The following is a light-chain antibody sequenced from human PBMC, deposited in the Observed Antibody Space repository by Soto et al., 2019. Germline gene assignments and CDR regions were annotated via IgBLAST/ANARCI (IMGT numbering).Light chain of an antibody. J-gene: IGKJ1*01. Sequence: DIQMTQSPSTLSASVGDRVTITCRASQSISAWLAWYQQKPGKAPKLLIYKASSLESGVPSRFSGSGSGTXXTLTISSLQPDDFATYYCQQYNNYGSWTFGQGTKVEIK. CDR3: QQYNNYGSWT. CDR1: QSISAW. V-gene: IGKV1-5*03. CDR2: KAS.